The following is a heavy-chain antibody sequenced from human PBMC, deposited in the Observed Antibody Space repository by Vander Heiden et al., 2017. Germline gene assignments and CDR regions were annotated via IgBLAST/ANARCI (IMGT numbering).Heavy chain of an antibody. CDR1: GFTFSSYS. CDR3: ARDRLWHISGYAWYFDL. D-gene: IGHD3-22*01. J-gene: IGHJ2*01. V-gene: IGHV3-48*02. CDR2: ISSSSSTI. Sequence: EVQLVESGGGLVQPGGSLRLSCAASGFTFSSYSMNWVRQAPGKGLEWVSYISSSSSTIYYADSVKGRFTISRDNAKNSLYLQMNSLRDEDTAVYYCARDRLWHISGYAWYFDLWGRGTLVTVSS.